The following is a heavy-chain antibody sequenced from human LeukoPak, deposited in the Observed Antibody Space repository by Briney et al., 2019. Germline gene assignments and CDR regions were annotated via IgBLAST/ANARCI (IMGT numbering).Heavy chain of an antibody. CDR1: GFTFSHYW. Sequence: GGSLRLSCAASGFTFSHYWMHWVRRAPGKGLVWVSRINSDGNTTSYADSVKGQFTVSRDNAKNTLYLQMNSLRAEDTAVYYCARDFVEFDYWGQGTLVTVSS. V-gene: IGHV3-74*01. D-gene: IGHD6-6*01. CDR3: ARDFVEFDY. CDR2: INSDGNTT. J-gene: IGHJ4*02.